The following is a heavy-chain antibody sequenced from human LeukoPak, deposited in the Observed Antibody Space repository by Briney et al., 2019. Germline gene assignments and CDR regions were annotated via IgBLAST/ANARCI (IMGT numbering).Heavy chain of an antibody. Sequence: GGSLRLSCAASGFTYSSYGMHWVRQDPGKGLEWVAFIRYDGSNKYYADSVKGRFTISRDNSKNTLYLQMNSLRAEDTAVYYCANRGYCSSTSCYAEYFQHWGQGTLVTVSS. J-gene: IGHJ1*01. CDR3: ANRGYCSSTSCYAEYFQH. D-gene: IGHD2-2*01. V-gene: IGHV3-30*02. CDR2: IRYDGSNK. CDR1: GFTYSSYG.